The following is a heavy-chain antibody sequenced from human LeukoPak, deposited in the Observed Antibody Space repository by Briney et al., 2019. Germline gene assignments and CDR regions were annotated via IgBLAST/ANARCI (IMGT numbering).Heavy chain of an antibody. Sequence: SETLSLTCTVSGGSISSYYWSWIRQPPGKGLEWIGYIYYSGSTNYNPSLKSRVTISVDTSKNQFSLKLSSVTAADAAVYYCARGLDTCYLDCWGQGTLVTVSS. CDR1: GGSISSYY. V-gene: IGHV4-59*01. CDR2: IYYSGST. J-gene: IGHJ4*02. D-gene: IGHD2-2*01. CDR3: ARGLDTCYLDC.